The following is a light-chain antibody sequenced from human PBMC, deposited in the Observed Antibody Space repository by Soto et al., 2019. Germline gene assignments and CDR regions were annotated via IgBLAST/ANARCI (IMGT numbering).Light chain of an antibody. CDR3: SSYAXSTNLAV. CDR1: SSDVGGYYS. V-gene: IGLV2-8*01. Sequence: QSVLTQPPSASGSPGQSVTISCTGTSSDVGGYYSVSWYQHHPGKAPKLMIYEVTKRPSGVPDRFSGSKSGGTASLTVSGLQADDEADYYCSSYAXSTNLAVFGTGTKVTVL. CDR2: EVT. J-gene: IGLJ1*01.